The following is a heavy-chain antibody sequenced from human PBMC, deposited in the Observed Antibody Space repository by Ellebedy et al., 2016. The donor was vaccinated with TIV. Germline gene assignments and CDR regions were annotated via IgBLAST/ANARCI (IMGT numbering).Heavy chain of an antibody. CDR2: ISGSGGST. Sequence: GESLKISXAASGFTFSSYAMSWVRQAPGKGLEWVSAISGSGGSTYYADSVKGRFTISRDNSKNTLYLQMNSLRAEDTAVYYCAIRSWGGEEHYYYYYYMDVWGKGSTVTVSS. J-gene: IGHJ6*03. CDR1: GFTFSSYA. D-gene: IGHD3-16*01. V-gene: IGHV3-23*01. CDR3: AIRSWGGEEHYYYYYYMDV.